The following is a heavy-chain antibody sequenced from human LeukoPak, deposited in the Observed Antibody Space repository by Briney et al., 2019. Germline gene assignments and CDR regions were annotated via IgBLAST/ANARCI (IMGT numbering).Heavy chain of an antibody. Sequence: PGGSLRLSCAASGFTFTNYWMSWVRQAPGKGLEWVANIKQEGSEKYYVDSVKGRFTISRDNANKSLYLQMNSLRAEDTAVYYCARDWGVGATGLSYFDYWGQGTLVTVSS. J-gene: IGHJ4*02. D-gene: IGHD1-26*01. CDR1: GFTFTNYW. V-gene: IGHV3-7*01. CDR3: ARDWGVGATGLSYFDY. CDR2: IKQEGSEK.